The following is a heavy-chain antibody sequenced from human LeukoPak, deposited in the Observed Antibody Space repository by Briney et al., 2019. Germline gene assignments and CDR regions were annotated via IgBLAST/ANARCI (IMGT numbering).Heavy chain of an antibody. J-gene: IGHJ4*02. CDR3: ARQVRGFLGYDY. V-gene: IGHV1-69*05. Sequence: SVKVSCKASGGTFSSYAISWVRQAPGQGLEWMGGIIPIFGTANYAQKFQGRVTVTTDESTSTAYMELSSLRSEDTAVYYCARQVRGFLGYDYWGQGTLVTVSS. D-gene: IGHD3-3*01. CDR2: IIPIFGTA. CDR1: GGTFSSYA.